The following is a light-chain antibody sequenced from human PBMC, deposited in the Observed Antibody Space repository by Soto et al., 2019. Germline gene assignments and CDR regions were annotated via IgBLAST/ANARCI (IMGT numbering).Light chain of an antibody. CDR3: LLPYSDAWV. J-gene: IGLJ3*02. V-gene: IGLV7-46*01. CDR2: DTS. CDR1: TGTVTSGHY. Sequence: QAVVTQEPSMSVSPGGTVTLTCGSSTGTVTSGHYPYWFQQKPGQAPRTLIYDTSNKQSWTPARFSGSLLGGKAALTLSGAQSEDEADYYCLLPYSDAWVFGGGTKLTVL.